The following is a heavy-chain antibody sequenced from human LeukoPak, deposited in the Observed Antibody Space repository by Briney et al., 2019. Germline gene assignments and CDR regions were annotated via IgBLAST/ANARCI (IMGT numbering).Heavy chain of an antibody. D-gene: IGHD4-17*01. J-gene: IGHJ4*02. CDR2: INHSGST. CDR1: GGSFSGYY. V-gene: IGHV4-34*01. Sequence: SETLPLTCAVYGGSFSGYYWSWIRQPPGKGLEWIGEINHSGSTNYNPSLKSRVTISVDTSKNQFSLKLSSVTAADTAVYYCARGLTVTTTDYWGQGTLVTVSS. CDR3: ARGLTVTTTDY.